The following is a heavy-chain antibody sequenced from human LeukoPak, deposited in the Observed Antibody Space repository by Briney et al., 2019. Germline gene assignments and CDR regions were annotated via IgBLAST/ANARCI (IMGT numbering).Heavy chain of an antibody. CDR3: ARDGSYYYDSSGYYGY. V-gene: IGHV1-2*02. CDR2: INPNSGGT. Sequence: ASVKVAFKASGYTFTGYYMHWVRQAPGQGLEWMGWINPNSGGTNYAQKFQGRVTMTRDTSISTAYMELSRLRSDDTAVYYCARDGSYYYDSSGYYGYWGQRTLVTVSS. CDR1: GYTFTGYY. J-gene: IGHJ4*02. D-gene: IGHD3-22*01.